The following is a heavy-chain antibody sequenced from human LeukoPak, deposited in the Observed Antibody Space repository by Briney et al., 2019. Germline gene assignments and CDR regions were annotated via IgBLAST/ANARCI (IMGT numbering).Heavy chain of an antibody. Sequence: GGSLRLSCAASGFTFSSYGMHWVRQAPGKGLEWVAVIWYDGSNKYYADSVKGRFTISRDNSKNTLYLQMNSLRAEDTAVYYCATFPDAFDIWGQGTMVTVSS. CDR2: IWYDGSNK. CDR1: GFTFSSYG. CDR3: ATFPDAFDI. V-gene: IGHV3-33*01. D-gene: IGHD2-21*01. J-gene: IGHJ3*02.